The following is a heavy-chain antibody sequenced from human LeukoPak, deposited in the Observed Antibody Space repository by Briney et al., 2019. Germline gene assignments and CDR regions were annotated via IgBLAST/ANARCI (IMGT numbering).Heavy chain of an antibody. Sequence: GGSLRLSCAASGFTFTSYNMNWVRQAPGKGLEWVSSISTSSSYIYYADSVKGRFTISRDNSKITLYLQMNSLRAEDTAVYYCARGPSGYHNTGGQGTLVTVSS. J-gene: IGHJ4*02. CDR3: ARGPSGYHNT. CDR1: GFTFTSYN. CDR2: ISTSSSYI. D-gene: IGHD5-12*01. V-gene: IGHV3-21*01.